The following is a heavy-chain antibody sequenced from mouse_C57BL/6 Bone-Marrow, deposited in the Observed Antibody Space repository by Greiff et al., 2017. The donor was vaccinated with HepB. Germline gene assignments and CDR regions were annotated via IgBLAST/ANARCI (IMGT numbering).Heavy chain of an antibody. J-gene: IGHJ2*01. CDR2: INPGSGGT. CDR1: GYAFTNYL. CDR3: ARRGLPLYYFDY. Sequence: QVQLKESGAELVRPGTSVKVSCKASGYAFTNYLIEWVKQRPGQGLEWIGVINPGSGGTNYNEKFKGKATLTADKSSSIAYMQLSSLTSEDSAVYFCARRGLPLYYFDYWGQGTTLTVSS. V-gene: IGHV1-54*01. D-gene: IGHD2-2*01.